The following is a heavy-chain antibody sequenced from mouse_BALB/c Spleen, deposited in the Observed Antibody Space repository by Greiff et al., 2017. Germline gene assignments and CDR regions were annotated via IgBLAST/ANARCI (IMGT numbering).Heavy chain of an antibody. V-gene: IGHV5-12-1*01. D-gene: IGHD2-2*01. CDR3: ASYGYDGAWFAY. CDR1: GFAFSSYD. Sequence: EVQVVESGGGLVKPGGSLKLSCAASGFAFSSYDMSWVRQTPEKRLEWVAYISSGGGSTYYPDTVKGRFTISRDNAKNTLYLQMSSLKSEDTAMYYCASYGYDGAWFAYWGQGTLVTVSA. J-gene: IGHJ3*01. CDR2: ISSGGGST.